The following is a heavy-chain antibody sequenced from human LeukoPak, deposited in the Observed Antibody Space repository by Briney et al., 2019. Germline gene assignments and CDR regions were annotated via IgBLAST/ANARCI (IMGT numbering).Heavy chain of an antibody. Sequence: GESLKISCKGSGYSFTSYWIGWVRQMPGKGLEWMGIIYPGDSDTRYSPSFQGQVTISADKSISTAYLQWSSLKASDTAMYYCASTAVADGQYYYGMDVWGQGTTVTVSS. CDR3: ASTAVADGQYYYGMDV. V-gene: IGHV5-51*01. CDR1: GYSFTSYW. J-gene: IGHJ6*02. CDR2: IYPGDSDT. D-gene: IGHD5-24*01.